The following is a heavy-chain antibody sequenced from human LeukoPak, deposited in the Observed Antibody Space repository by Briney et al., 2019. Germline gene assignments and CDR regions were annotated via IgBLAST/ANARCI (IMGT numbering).Heavy chain of an antibody. CDR1: GLSLSTYW. J-gene: IGHJ4*02. CDR3: ARGGGDTAMDPFDY. CDR2: IKKDGSEK. Sequence: GGPPRLSCVASGLSLSTYWMSWVCQAPGKGLEWVANIKKDGSEKYYVDSVRGRFTISRDNAKNSLYLQMNSLRAEDMAFYYCARGGGDTAMDPFDYWGQGTLVTVSS. D-gene: IGHD5-18*01. V-gene: IGHV3-7*03.